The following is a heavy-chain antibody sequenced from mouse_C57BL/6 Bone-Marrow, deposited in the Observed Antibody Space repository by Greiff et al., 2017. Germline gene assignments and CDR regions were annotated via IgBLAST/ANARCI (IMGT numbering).Heavy chain of an antibody. J-gene: IGHJ2*01. V-gene: IGHV1-59*01. CDR2: IDPSDSYT. CDR1: GYTFTSYW. CDR3: AREAGSSTIDY. D-gene: IGHD1-1*01. Sequence: QVQLQQPGAELVRPGTSVKLSCKASGYTFTSYWMPWVKQRPGQGLEWIGVIDPSDSYTNYNQKFKGKDTLTVDTSSSTAYMQLSSLTSEDSAVYYCAREAGSSTIDYWGQGTTLTVSS.